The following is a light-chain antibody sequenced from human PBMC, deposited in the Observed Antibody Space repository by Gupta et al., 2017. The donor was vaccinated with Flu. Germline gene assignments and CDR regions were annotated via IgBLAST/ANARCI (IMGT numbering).Light chain of an antibody. CDR3: SSYSTGSTLV. CDR1: SSDVGGDDY. V-gene: IGLV2-14*01. Sequence: QSALTQPASVSGSPGQSITIFCTGTSSDVGGDDYLTWYQQHPGKAPKLLISEVKKRPSGVSNRFSGSKSGNTASLTISGLQPEDEADYYCSSYSTGSTLVLGGGTKLTVL. J-gene: IGLJ2*01. CDR2: EVK.